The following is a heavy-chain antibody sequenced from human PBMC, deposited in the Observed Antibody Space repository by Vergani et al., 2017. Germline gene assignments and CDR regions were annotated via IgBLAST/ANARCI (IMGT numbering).Heavy chain of an antibody. CDR1: GFTFSSYW. CDR2: IKQEGSEK. Sequence: EVQLVESGGGLVQPGGSLRLSCAASGFTFSSYWMSWVRQAPGKGLEWVANIKQEGSEKYYVDSVKGRFTISRANAKNSLYLQMNSLRAEDTAVYYCARDYSSPVVPAADPDYWGQGTLVTVSS. V-gene: IGHV3-7*01. CDR3: ARDYSSPVVPAADPDY. J-gene: IGHJ4*02. D-gene: IGHD2-2*01.